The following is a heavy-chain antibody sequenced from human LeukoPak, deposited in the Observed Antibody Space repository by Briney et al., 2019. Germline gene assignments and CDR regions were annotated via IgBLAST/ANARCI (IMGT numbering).Heavy chain of an antibody. CDR2: NYSGGDT. D-gene: IGHD1-14*01. Sequence: GGSLRLSCAVSGFTVSTNYMSWVRQAPGKGLEWVSVNYSGGDTYYADSMKGRFTVSRDNSKNTLYLQMNSLRAEDTAVYYCARGGGGGNPFDYWGQGTLVTVSS. CDR1: GFTVSTNY. V-gene: IGHV3-53*01. CDR3: ARGGGGGNPFDY. J-gene: IGHJ4*02.